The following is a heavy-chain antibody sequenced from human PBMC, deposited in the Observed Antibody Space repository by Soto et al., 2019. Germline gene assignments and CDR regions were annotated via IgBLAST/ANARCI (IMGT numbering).Heavy chain of an antibody. D-gene: IGHD6-13*01. J-gene: IGHJ4*02. V-gene: IGHV3-9*01. Sequence: SLRLSCAASGFTFDDYAMHWVRQAPGKGLEWVSGISWNSGSIGYADSVKGRFTISRDNAKNSLYLQMNSLRAEDTALYYCAKNPGYSMLKAYYFDYWGQGTQVTVSS. CDR2: ISWNSGSI. CDR1: GFTFDDYA. CDR3: AKNPGYSMLKAYYFDY.